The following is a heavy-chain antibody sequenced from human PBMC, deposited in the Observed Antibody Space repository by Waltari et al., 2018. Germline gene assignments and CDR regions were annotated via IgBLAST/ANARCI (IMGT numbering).Heavy chain of an antibody. CDR3: ARLDTAYKVGGLVDY. V-gene: IGHV3-33*08. Sequence: QVQLQESGPGLVKPSETLSLTCAVSGYSISSGYYWGWIRQPPGKGLEWVAVIWYDGSNKYYADSVKGRFTISRDNSKNTLYLQMNSLRAEDTAVYYCARLDTAYKVGGLVDYWGQGTLVTVSS. CDR2: IWYDGSNK. J-gene: IGHJ4*02. D-gene: IGHD5-18*01. CDR1: GYSISSGYY.